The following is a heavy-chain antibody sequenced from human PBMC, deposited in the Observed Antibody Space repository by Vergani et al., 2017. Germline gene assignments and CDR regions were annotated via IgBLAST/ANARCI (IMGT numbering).Heavy chain of an antibody. J-gene: IGHJ6*02. V-gene: IGHV5-10-1*01. D-gene: IGHD6-19*01. CDR3: ARQVAVAGKWWGPYYYYGMDV. CDR1: GYSFTSYW. Sequence: EVPLVPSGAAVKTPGASLRISCTGSGYSFTSYWISWVRQMPGKGLEWMGRIDPSDSYTNYSPSFQGHVTISADKSISTAYLQWSSLKASDTAMYYCARQVAVAGKWWGPYYYYGMDVWGQGTTVTVSS. CDR2: IDPSDSYT.